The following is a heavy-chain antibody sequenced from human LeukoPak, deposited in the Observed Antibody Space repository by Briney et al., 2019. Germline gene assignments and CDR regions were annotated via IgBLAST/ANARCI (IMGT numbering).Heavy chain of an antibody. CDR1: GDTFTTYA. V-gene: IGHV1-69*06. Sequence: ASVKVSCKTSGDTFTTYAIIWVRQAPGQGLEWMGGIIPMFGTPNYAQRLQGRVTITADKSTKTAYMELSSLRSEDTAVYYCARAGIPGYCTNVTCSNWLDPWGQGTLVTVSS. J-gene: IGHJ5*02. D-gene: IGHD2-8*01. CDR2: IIPMFGTP. CDR3: ARAGIPGYCTNVTCSNWLDP.